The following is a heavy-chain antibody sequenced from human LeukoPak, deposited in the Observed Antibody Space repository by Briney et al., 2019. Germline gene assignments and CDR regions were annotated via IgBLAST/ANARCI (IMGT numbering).Heavy chain of an antibody. Sequence: GGSLRLSCAASGFTFSDYGMSWVRQAPGKGLDWVSAINGGGDATEYADSVKGRFTISRDNAKNTLYLQINSLRSENTAVYYFAECTASGYAIAFDVWGQGTLLTVSA. CDR2: INGGGDAT. CDR3: AECTASGYAIAFDV. V-gene: IGHV3-23*01. CDR1: GFTFSDYG. D-gene: IGHD2-2*01. J-gene: IGHJ3*01.